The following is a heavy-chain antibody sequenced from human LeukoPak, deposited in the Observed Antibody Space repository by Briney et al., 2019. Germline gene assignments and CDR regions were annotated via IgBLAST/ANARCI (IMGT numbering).Heavy chain of an antibody. J-gene: IGHJ6*03. Sequence: GESLRLSCAASGFTFSSHAMSWVRQAPGKGLEWVSAVSGSGDNTYYADSVKGRFTISRDNSKNTLYLHMSSLRAEDTAVYYCACTAYYYYYLDVWGKGTTVIVSS. CDR3: ACTAYYYYYLDV. CDR2: VSGSGDNT. V-gene: IGHV3-23*01. CDR1: GFTFSSHA. D-gene: IGHD5-18*01.